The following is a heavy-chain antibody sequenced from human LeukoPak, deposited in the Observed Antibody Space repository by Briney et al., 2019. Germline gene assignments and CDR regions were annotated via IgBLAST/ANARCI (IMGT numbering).Heavy chain of an antibody. CDR3: ATDRQQGGSGSYWFDP. CDR1: GGSITTYY. Sequence: SETLSLTCTISGGSITTYYWSWIRQVVGRGLEWIGNIYYSGTTTYNSALKSRVTMSVDTLRNQFSLQLKSVTAADTAMYYCATDRQQGGSGSYWFDPWGQGILVTVSS. CDR2: IYYSGTT. D-gene: IGHD3-10*01. V-gene: IGHV4-59*01. J-gene: IGHJ5*02.